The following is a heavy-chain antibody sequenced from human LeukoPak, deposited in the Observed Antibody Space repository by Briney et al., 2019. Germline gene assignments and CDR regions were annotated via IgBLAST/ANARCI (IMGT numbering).Heavy chain of an antibody. Sequence: GASVKVSCKASGGTFSSYAISWVRQAPGQGLEWIGGIIPIFGTANYAQKFQGRVTITADESTSTAYMELSSLRSEDTAVYYCARGRMGAVTDYWGQGTLVSVSS. CDR2: IIPIFGTA. D-gene: IGHD1-26*01. CDR1: GGTFSSYA. CDR3: ARGRMGAVTDY. J-gene: IGHJ4*02. V-gene: IGHV1-69*13.